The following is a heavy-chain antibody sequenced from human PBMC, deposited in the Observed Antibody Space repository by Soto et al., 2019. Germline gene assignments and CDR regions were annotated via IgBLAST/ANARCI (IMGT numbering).Heavy chain of an antibody. J-gene: IGHJ3*02. D-gene: IGHD6-19*01. CDR3: AKNGGLIAVASVFHI. CDR1: GFTFTSYA. Sequence: GGSLRLSCAASGFTFTSYAMSWVRQAPGRGLEWVSAISGTGDTTYYADSVKVRFTISTDNSKNTLYLQMNSLRAEDTAVYYCAKNGGLIAVASVFHIWGQGTMVTVSS. CDR2: ISGTGDTT. V-gene: IGHV3-23*01.